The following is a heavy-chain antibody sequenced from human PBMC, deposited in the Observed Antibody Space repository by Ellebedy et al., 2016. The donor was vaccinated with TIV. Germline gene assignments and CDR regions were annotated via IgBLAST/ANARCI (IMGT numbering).Heavy chain of an antibody. CDR2: IYPDDSNI. V-gene: IGHV5-51*01. D-gene: IGHD6-13*01. Sequence: GESLKISCTGSGYSFSAYWIAWVRQMPGKGLEWMGVIYPDDSNIIYSPSFEGQVTISADKSTRSAYLQWSSLKASDTATYYCARHPRYSSTWFYFDYWGQGALVSVSS. CDR1: GYSFSAYW. J-gene: IGHJ4*02. CDR3: ARHPRYSSTWFYFDY.